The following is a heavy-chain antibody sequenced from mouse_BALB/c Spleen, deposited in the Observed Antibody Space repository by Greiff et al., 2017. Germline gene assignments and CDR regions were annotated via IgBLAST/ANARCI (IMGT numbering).Heavy chain of an antibody. D-gene: IGHD2-1*01. J-gene: IGHJ3*01. CDR2: IDPENGNT. V-gene: IGHV14-1*02. Sequence: EVQLQQSGAELVRPGALVKLSCKASGFNIKDYYMHWVKQRPEQGLEWIGWIDPENGNTIYDPKFQGKASITADTSSNTAYLQLSSLTSEDTAVYYCARAGGNWFAYWGQGTLVTVSA. CDR1: GFNIKDYY. CDR3: ARAGGNWFAY.